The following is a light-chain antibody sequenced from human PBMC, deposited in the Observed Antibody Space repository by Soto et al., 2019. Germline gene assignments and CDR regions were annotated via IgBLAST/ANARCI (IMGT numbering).Light chain of an antibody. CDR3: QTYDISMGFV. J-gene: IGLJ2*01. CDR1: SSNIGASYA. V-gene: IGLV1-40*01. Sequence: QSVLTQPPSASGAPGQRVTISCTGSSSNIGASYATHWYQKLPETAPKLLIFGDNSRPAGVPDRFSASKSGTSASLAIAGLQAEDEADDYCQTYDISMGFVFGGGTKVTVL. CDR2: GDN.